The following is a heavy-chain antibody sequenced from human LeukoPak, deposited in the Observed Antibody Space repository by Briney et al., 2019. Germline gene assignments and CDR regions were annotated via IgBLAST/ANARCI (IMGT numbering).Heavy chain of an antibody. Sequence: SETLSLTCTVSGVSISSSNSYWGWIRQPPGKGLEWIGSIYYSGNTYYNASLKSQVSISIDTSKNQFSLKLSSVTAADTAAYYCASRDKRWLQLGWWYWGQGTLVTVSS. V-gene: IGHV4-39*07. J-gene: IGHJ4*02. CDR1: GVSISSSNSY. CDR2: IYYSGNT. D-gene: IGHD5-24*01. CDR3: ASRDKRWLQLGWWY.